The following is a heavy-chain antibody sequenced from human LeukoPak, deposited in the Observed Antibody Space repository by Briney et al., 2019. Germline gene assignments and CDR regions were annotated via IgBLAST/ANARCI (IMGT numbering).Heavy chain of an antibody. J-gene: IGHJ4*02. CDR2: IYYSGST. D-gene: IGHD6-13*01. Sequence: SETLSLTCTVSGGSISSYYWSWIRQPPGEGLEWIGSIYYSGSTYYNPSLKSRVTISVDTSKNQFSLKLSSVTAADTAVYYCARQGLAAAGFPFDYWGQGTLVTVSS. V-gene: IGHV4-59*05. CDR3: ARQGLAAAGFPFDY. CDR1: GGSISSYY.